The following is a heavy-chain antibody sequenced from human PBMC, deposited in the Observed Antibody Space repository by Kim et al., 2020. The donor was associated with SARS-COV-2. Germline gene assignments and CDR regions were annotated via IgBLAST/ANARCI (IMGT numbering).Heavy chain of an antibody. CDR3: AKANYYDSSGYIDY. Sequence: AQMFQGRVTMTRNTSISTAYMELSSLRSEDTAVYYCAKANYYDSSGYIDYWGQGTLVTVSS. D-gene: IGHD3-22*01. J-gene: IGHJ4*02. V-gene: IGHV1-8*01.